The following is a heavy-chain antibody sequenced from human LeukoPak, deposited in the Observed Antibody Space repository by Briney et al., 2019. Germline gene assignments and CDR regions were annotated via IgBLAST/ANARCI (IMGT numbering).Heavy chain of an antibody. V-gene: IGHV3-7*01. CDR1: GFTFTTYW. D-gene: IGHD3-16*01. CDR2: IKQDGSEK. Sequence: GGSLRLSCAASGFTFTTYWMGWVRQAPGKGLEWAANIKQDGSEKYYVDSVKGRFTISRDNAKKSLYLQMNSLRAEDTAVHYCARVVGWGWFDPWGQGTLVTVSS. J-gene: IGHJ5*02. CDR3: ARVVGWGWFDP.